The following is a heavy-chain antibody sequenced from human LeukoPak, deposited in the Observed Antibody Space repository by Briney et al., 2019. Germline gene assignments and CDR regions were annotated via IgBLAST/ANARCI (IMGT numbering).Heavy chain of an antibody. J-gene: IGHJ4*02. CDR3: VKDGDDSGSYLVY. D-gene: IGHD1-26*01. CDR1: RFTCSSYG. V-gene: IGHV3-30*02. Sequence: GGSLRLSCAASRFTCSSYGMHWVRQAPGKGLEWVAFIPYDGNNKYYADSVKGRFTISRDNSKNTLYLQMNSLRAEDTAVYYCVKDGDDSGSYLVYWGQGTLVTVSS. CDR2: IPYDGNNK.